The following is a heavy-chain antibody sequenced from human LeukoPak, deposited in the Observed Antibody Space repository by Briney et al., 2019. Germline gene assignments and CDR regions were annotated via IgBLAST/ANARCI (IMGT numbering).Heavy chain of an antibody. J-gene: IGHJ4*02. CDR3: ARRRQSSNWNPFDY. V-gene: IGHV1-58*02. D-gene: IGHD1-20*01. Sequence: ASVKVSCKASGFTFTSSAMQWVRQARGQRLEWIGWIVVGSGNTNYAQKFQERVTITRDMSTSTAYMELSSLKASDTAMYYCARRRQSSNWNPFDYWGQGTLVTVSS. CDR1: GFTFTSSA. CDR2: IVVGSGNT.